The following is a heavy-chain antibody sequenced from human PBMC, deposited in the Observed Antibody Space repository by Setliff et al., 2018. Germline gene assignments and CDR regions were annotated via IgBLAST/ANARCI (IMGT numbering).Heavy chain of an antibody. J-gene: IGHJ5*02. D-gene: IGHD4-4*01. CDR3: LVTAAPDNWFDP. CDR1: GFTFSSYS. V-gene: IGHV3-48*01. Sequence: PGGSLRLSCAASGFTFSSYSMNWVRQAPGKGLEWVSSISSSSSTIYYADSVKGRFTISRDNAKNSLYLQMNSLRAEDTAVYYCLVTAAPDNWFDPWGQGTLVTVSS. CDR2: ISSSSSTI.